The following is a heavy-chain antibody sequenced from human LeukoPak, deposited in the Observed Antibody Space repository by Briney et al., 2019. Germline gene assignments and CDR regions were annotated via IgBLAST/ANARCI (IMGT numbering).Heavy chain of an antibody. Sequence: ASVKVSRKASGYTFTSYGISWVRQAPGQGLEWMGWISAYNGNTNYAQKLQGRVTMTTDTSTSTAYMELRSLRSDDTAVYYCAVGVHCGGDCPMAYWGQGTLVTVSS. J-gene: IGHJ4*02. CDR3: AVGVHCGGDCPMAY. D-gene: IGHD2-21*02. V-gene: IGHV1-18*01. CDR1: GYTFTSYG. CDR2: ISAYNGNT.